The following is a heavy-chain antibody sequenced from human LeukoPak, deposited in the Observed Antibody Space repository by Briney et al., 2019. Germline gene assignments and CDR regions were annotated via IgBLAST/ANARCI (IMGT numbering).Heavy chain of an antibody. CDR2: ISSSGSTI. D-gene: IGHD4-17*01. CDR3: ARWGTVTTYILYYYYYYMDV. Sequence: GGSLRLSCAASGFTFSSYEMNWVRQAPGKGLEWVSYISSSGSTIYYADSVKGRFTISRDNAKNSLYLQMNSLRAEDTAVYYCARWGTVTTYILYYYYYYMDVWGKGTTVTVSS. CDR1: GFTFSSYE. J-gene: IGHJ6*03. V-gene: IGHV3-48*03.